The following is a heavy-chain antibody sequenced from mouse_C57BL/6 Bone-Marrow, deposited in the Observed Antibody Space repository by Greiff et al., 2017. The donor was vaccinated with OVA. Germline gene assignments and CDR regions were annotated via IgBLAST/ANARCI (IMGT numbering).Heavy chain of an antibody. CDR2: ISGGGGNT. CDR1: GFTFSSYT. Sequence: VESGGGLVKPGGSLKLSCAASGFTFSSYTMSWVRQTPEKRLEWVATISGGGGNTYYPDSVKGRFTISRDNAKNTLYLQMSSLRSEDTALYYCARRGRPWYFDVWGTGTTVTVSS. V-gene: IGHV5-9*01. CDR3: ARRGRPWYFDV. J-gene: IGHJ1*03.